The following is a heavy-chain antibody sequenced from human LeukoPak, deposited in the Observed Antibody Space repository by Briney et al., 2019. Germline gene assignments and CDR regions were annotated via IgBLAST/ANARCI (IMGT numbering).Heavy chain of an antibody. V-gene: IGHV3-21*01. Sequence: PGGSLRLSCAASGFTFSSYSMNWVRQAPGKGLEWVSSISSSSSYIYYADSVKGRFTISRDNAKNSLYLQMNSLRAEDTAVYYCARDLIVVVPAARNYYYYGMDVWGQGTTVTVSS. D-gene: IGHD2-2*01. CDR1: GFTFSSYS. CDR3: ARDLIVVVPAARNYYYYGMDV. CDR2: ISSSSSYI. J-gene: IGHJ6*02.